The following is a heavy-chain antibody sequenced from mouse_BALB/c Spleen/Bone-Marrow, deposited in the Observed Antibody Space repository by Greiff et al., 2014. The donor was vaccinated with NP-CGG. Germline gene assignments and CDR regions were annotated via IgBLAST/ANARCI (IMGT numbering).Heavy chain of an antibody. D-gene: IGHD2-2*01. V-gene: IGHV1S81*02. CDR3: ARINGYDD. Sequence: QVQLQQSGAELVKPGASVKLSCKASGYTFTSYWMHWVKQRPGQGLEWIGEMDPNTGRTDYNKKFKSQVSLTVDKSSSTAYMHLSSLTSEDSAVYYCARINGYDDWGQGTTLIVSS. J-gene: IGHJ2*01. CDR2: MDPNTGRT. CDR1: GYTFTSYW.